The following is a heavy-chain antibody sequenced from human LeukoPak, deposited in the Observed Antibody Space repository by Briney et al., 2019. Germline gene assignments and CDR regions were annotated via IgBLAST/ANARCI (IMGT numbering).Heavy chain of an antibody. CDR1: GFTFSDYY. CDR2: ISSSGSTI. Sequence: KPGGSLRLSCAASGFTFSDYYMSWIRQAPGKGLEWVSYISSSGSTIYYADSVKGRFTISRDNAKNSLYLQMNSLRAEDTAVYYCAREGSSWRNLSYYYYMDVWGKGTTVTISS. D-gene: IGHD6-13*01. J-gene: IGHJ6*03. CDR3: AREGSSWRNLSYYYYMDV. V-gene: IGHV3-11*01.